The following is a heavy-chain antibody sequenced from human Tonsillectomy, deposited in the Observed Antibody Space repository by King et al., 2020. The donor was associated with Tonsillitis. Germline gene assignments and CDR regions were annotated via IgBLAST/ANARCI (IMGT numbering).Heavy chain of an antibody. J-gene: IGHJ4*02. V-gene: IGHV3-7*01. CDR2: IKQNGGET. D-gene: IGHD3-16*01. CDR1: GFTFSSYW. Sequence: VQLVESGGGLVQPGGSLRLSCVASGFTFSSYWMSWVRQAPGKGLEWVANIKQNGGETYYVDSVKGRFTISRDNAKNSLYLQMNSLKAEDTAVYYCARLGEYFDNVWWSSSEYYFDYWGQGTLVTVSS. CDR3: ARLGEYFDNVWWSSSEYYFDY.